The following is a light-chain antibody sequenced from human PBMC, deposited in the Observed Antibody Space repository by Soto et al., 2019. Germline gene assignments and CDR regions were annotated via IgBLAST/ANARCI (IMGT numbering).Light chain of an antibody. J-gene: IGKJ4*01. Sequence: MMMTQSPATLSVSPGERVTLSCRTSHSVNSHVAWYQQKPGQAPRLLLYGASTRATGIPARFSGSGSGTDFTLTINSLEPEDVAVYYCQQRSYLFTFGGGTKVDIK. CDR1: HSVNSH. CDR3: QQRSYLFT. V-gene: IGKV3-11*01. CDR2: GAS.